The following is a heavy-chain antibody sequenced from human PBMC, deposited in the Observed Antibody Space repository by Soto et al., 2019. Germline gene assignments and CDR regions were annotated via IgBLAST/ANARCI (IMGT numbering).Heavy chain of an antibody. D-gene: IGHD6-13*01. V-gene: IGHV5-51*01. Sequence: GESLKISCKGSGYFFAGYWIAWVRQMPGKGLEWMGIIYPDNSNTKYSRSFQGQVTISADKSSSTAYLQWSSLKASDTAIYYCARQGAAVPTVPLIWFDPWGQGTLVTISS. CDR3: ARQGAAVPTVPLIWFDP. J-gene: IGHJ5*02. CDR1: GYFFAGYW. CDR2: IYPDNSNT.